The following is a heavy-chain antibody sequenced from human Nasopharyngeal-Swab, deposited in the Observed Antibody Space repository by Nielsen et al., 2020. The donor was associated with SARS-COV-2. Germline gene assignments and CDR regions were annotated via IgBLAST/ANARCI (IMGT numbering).Heavy chain of an antibody. CDR2: IFPDSAT. D-gene: IGHD2/OR15-2a*01. CDR3: GRIMGYFHTSIWLDP. Sequence: GESLKISCKASGYGFSGYWIAWVRQTPGEGLEWMGIIFPDSATKYSPSFQGQVTISVAKYINTAYLHWSSLKASDTAMYYCGRIMGYFHTSIWLDPWAQGTLVTVSS. V-gene: IGHV5-51*01. J-gene: IGHJ5*02. CDR1: GYGFSGYW.